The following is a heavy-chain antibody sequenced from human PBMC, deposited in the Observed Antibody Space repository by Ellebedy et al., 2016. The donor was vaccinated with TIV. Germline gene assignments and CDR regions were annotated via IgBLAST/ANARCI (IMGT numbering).Heavy chain of an antibody. D-gene: IGHD3-22*01. Sequence: GESLKISCAASGVTFSTYWMSWVRQAPGKGLEWVANIKEVGSEKHYVVSVKGRFPISRDNAQNSMFLQMDRLRVEDTAVYYCARGLYYYDSAHYWGQGTLVTVSS. CDR1: GVTFSTYW. CDR2: IKEVGSEK. J-gene: IGHJ4*02. V-gene: IGHV3-7*01. CDR3: ARGLYYYDSAHY.